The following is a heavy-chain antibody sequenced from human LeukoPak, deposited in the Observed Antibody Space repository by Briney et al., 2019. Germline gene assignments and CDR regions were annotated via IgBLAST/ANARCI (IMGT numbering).Heavy chain of an antibody. CDR3: AREEGPYDILTGYHDAFDI. CDR2: TYYRSKWYS. Sequence: SQTLSLTCAISGDSVSSNSAAWNWIRQSPSRGLEWLGRTYYRSKWYSDYAVSVKSRITINPDTSKNQFSLQLNSVTPEDTTVYYCAREEGPYDILTGYHDAFDIWGQGTMVTVSS. CDR1: GDSVSSNSAA. J-gene: IGHJ3*02. D-gene: IGHD3-9*01. V-gene: IGHV6-1*01.